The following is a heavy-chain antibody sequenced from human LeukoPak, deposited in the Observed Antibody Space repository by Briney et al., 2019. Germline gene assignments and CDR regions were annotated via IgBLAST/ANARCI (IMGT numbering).Heavy chain of an antibody. Sequence: PGGSLRLSCAASGFTFSSYAMSWVRQAPGKGLEWVSAISGSGGSTYYADSVKGRFTISRDDSRNTLYLQMNSLRAEDTAVYYCAKCGYSSSSEADAFDIWGQGTMVTVSS. CDR1: GFTFSSYA. V-gene: IGHV3-23*01. CDR3: AKCGYSSSSEADAFDI. CDR2: ISGSGGST. D-gene: IGHD6-6*01. J-gene: IGHJ3*02.